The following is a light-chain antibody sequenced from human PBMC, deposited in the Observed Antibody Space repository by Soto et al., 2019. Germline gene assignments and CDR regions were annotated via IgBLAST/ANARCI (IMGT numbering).Light chain of an antibody. V-gene: IGKV3-20*01. J-gene: IGKJ5*01. CDR2: GAS. CDR3: QQYGSSPPIT. CDR1: QSVSSSY. Sequence: EIVLTQSPGTLSLSPGERATLSCRASQSVSSSYLAWYQQKPGQAPRLLIYGASCRATGMPHRFSGSGSGTDVSLTISRLEPEDFAEYYCQQYGSSPPITFGQGTRLEIK.